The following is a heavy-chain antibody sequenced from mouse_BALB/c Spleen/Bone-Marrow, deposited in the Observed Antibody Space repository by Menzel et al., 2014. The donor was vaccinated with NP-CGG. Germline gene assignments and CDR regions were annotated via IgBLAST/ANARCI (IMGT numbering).Heavy chain of an antibody. CDR3: ARGGYDDAVDY. V-gene: IGHV3-2*02. CDR1: GYSITSDYA. J-gene: IGHJ4*01. D-gene: IGHD2-14*01. Sequence: DVKLQESGPGLVKPSQSLSLTCTVTGYSITSDYAWNWIRQFPGNKLEWMGYISYSGSTSYNPSLKSRIPITRDTSKNQFFLQLNSVTSEDTATYYCARGGYDDAVDYWGQGTSVTVSS. CDR2: ISYSGST.